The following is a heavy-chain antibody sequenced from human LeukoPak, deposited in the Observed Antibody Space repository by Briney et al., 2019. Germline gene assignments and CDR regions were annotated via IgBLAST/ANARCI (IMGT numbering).Heavy chain of an antibody. D-gene: IGHD3-3*01. J-gene: IGHJ4*02. Sequence: KPSETLSLTCTVSGGSISSSSYYWGWIRQPPGKGLEWIGSIYYSGSTNYNPSLKSRVTISVDTSKNQFSLKLSSVTAADTAVYYCARGWFWSGLSLRGYFDYWGQGTLVTVSS. CDR1: GGSISSSSYY. V-gene: IGHV4-39*07. CDR3: ARGWFWSGLSLRGYFDY. CDR2: IYYSGST.